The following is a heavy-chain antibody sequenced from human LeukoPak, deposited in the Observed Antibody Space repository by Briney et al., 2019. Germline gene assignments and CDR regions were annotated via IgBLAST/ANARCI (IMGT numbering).Heavy chain of an antibody. V-gene: IGHV3-9*01. J-gene: IGHJ4*02. D-gene: IGHD2-2*01. CDR2: ISWNSGGI. CDR3: ARDLSGDIVVVPDTTPLDY. CDR1: GFTFDDYA. Sequence: GRSLRLSCAASGFTFDDYAMHWVRQAPGKGLEWVSGISWNSGGIGYADSVKGRFTISRDNAKNSLYLQMNSLRAEDTAVYYCARDLSGDIVVVPDTTPLDYWGQGTLVTVSS.